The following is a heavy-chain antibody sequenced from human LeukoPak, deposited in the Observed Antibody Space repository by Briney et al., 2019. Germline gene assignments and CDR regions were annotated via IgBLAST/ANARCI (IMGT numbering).Heavy chain of an antibody. CDR1: GYSISSGYY. D-gene: IGHD6-19*01. CDR2: IYHSGST. CDR3: ARQYSSGWYRLPYYFDY. Sequence: SETLSLTCAVSGYSISSGYYWGWIRQPPGKGLERIGSIYHSGSTYYNPSLKSRVTISVDTSKNQFSLKLSSVTAADTAVYYCARQYSSGWYRLPYYFDYWGQGTLVTVSS. V-gene: IGHV4-38-2*01. J-gene: IGHJ4*02.